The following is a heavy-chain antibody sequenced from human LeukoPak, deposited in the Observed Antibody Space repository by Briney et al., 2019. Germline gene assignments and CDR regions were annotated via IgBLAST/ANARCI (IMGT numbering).Heavy chain of an antibody. CDR1: GFTFDDYA. D-gene: IGHD5-24*01. CDR3: AKDGREGAEYFQH. J-gene: IGHJ1*01. V-gene: IGHV3-9*01. Sequence: GGSLRLSCAASGFTFDDYAMHWVRQAPGKGLEWVSGISWNSGSIGYADSVKGRFTISRDNAKNSLYLQMNSLRAEDTALYYCAKDGREGAEYFQHWGQGTLVTVSS. CDR2: ISWNSGSI.